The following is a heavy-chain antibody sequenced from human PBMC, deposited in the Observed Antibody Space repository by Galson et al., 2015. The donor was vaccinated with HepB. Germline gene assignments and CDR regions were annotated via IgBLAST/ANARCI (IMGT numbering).Heavy chain of an antibody. V-gene: IGHV3-23*01. J-gene: IGHJ5*02. CDR1: GFIFRHHA. Sequence: SLRLSCAGAGFIFRHHAMAWIRQAPGKGLEWVSGINGRGSTRSSSDAVKGRFPISRDNSTDTVFLQMDNLRAEDTAVYYRVKEGSWFGGDWFDPWGQGALVTVS. CDR3: VKEGSWFGGDWFDP. CDR2: INGRGSTR. D-gene: IGHD3-16*01.